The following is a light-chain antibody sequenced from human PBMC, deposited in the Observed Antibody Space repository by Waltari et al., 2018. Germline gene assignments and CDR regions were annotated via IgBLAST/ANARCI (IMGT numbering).Light chain of an antibody. V-gene: IGKV3-11*01. Sequence: EIVLTQSPATLSLSPGERATLSCRASQSVSSYLAWYQQKPGQAPRLLIYDAFNRDTGIPARFSGSGSVTDFTLTISSLEPEDFAVYYCQLRINWPPAYTFGQGTKLEI. J-gene: IGKJ2*01. CDR1: QSVSSY. CDR3: QLRINWPPAYT. CDR2: DAF.